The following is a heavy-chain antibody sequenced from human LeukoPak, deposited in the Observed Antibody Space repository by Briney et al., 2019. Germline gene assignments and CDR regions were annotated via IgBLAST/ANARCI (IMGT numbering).Heavy chain of an antibody. CDR2: IYHSGST. J-gene: IGHJ5*02. D-gene: IGHD3-3*01. V-gene: IGHV4-38-2*01. CDR1: GYSISSGYY. CDR3: ASQRAGDFWSGYYPYNWFDP. Sequence: SETLSLTCAVSGYSISSGYYWGWIRQPPGKGLEWIGSIYHSGSTYYNPSLKSRVTISVDTSKNQFSLKLSSVTAADTAVYYCASQRAGDFWSGYYPYNWFDPWGQGTLVTVSS.